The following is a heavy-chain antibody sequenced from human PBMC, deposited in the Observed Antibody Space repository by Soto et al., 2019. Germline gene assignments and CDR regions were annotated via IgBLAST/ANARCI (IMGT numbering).Heavy chain of an antibody. CDR3: ARSSCYYLIDDY. V-gene: IGHV1-3*05. CDR1: GYTFTSYA. J-gene: IGHJ4*02. D-gene: IGHD3-22*01. CDR2: INAGNGNT. Sequence: QVQLVQSGAEEKKPGASVKVSCKASGYTFTSYAMHWVRQAPGQRLEWMGWINAGNGNTKYSQKFQGRVTITRGTTASTAYVELRSLRSEDTAVYYGARSSCYYLIDDYGGQGTLVTVSS.